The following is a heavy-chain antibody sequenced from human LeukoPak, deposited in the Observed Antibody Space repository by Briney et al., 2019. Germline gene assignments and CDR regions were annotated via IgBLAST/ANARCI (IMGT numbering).Heavy chain of an antibody. CDR2: INHSGST. D-gene: IGHD3-10*01. J-gene: IGHJ4*02. CDR3: ASRRYYYGSGSSKARRYFDY. CDR1: GGSFSGYY. V-gene: IGHV4-34*01. Sequence: SETLSLTCAVYGGSFSGYYWTWIRQPPGKGLEWIGEINHSGSTNYNPSLKSRVTISVDTSKNQFSLKLSSVTAADTAVYYCASRRYYYGSGSSKARRYFDYWGQGTLVTVSS.